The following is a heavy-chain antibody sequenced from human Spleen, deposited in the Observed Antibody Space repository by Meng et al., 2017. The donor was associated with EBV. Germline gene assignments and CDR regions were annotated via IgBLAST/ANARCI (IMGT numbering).Heavy chain of an antibody. CDR2: IYHRGTT. J-gene: IGHJ4*02. Sequence: QLPTHDAGPRPPKPSETLSLTCAVCGASISSANWWSWVRQPPGKGLEWIGKIYHRGTTDYNPSFNSRVTMSVDKSQNQFSLKLSSVTAADTAVYYCARHWELRSPFTFWGQGILVTVSS. V-gene: IGHV4-4*02. CDR3: ARHWELRSPFTF. CDR1: GASISSANW. D-gene: IGHD1-7*01.